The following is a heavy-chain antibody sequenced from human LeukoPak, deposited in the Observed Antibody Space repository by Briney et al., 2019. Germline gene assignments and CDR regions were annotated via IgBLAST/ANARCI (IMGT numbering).Heavy chain of an antibody. CDR3: ARESITGDRDFDY. CDR2: ISSGSRTI. D-gene: IGHD7-27*01. V-gene: IGHV3-48*01. J-gene: IGHJ4*02. CDR1: GFTFSAYS. Sequence: PGGSLRLSCVASGFTFSAYSMNWVRQAPGRGLEWLSYISSGSRTIYYADSVKSRFTIFRDNAQNSLFFQMNSLRVDDTAVYYCARESITGDRDFDYWGQGTLITVSS.